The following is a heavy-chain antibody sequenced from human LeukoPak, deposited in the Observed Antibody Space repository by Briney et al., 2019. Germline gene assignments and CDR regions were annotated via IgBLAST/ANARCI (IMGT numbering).Heavy chain of an antibody. CDR1: GYMFTSYD. D-gene: IGHD2-21*02. V-gene: IGHV1-8*01. Sequence: AASVKVSCKASGYMFTSYDINWVRQATGQGLEWMGWMNPNSGNTGFGQKFQGRVTMTRDTSISTAYMELSSLRSEDTAVYYCARVFCSGGDCYRYFDYWGQGTLVTVSS. J-gene: IGHJ4*02. CDR3: ARVFCSGGDCYRYFDY. CDR2: MNPNSGNT.